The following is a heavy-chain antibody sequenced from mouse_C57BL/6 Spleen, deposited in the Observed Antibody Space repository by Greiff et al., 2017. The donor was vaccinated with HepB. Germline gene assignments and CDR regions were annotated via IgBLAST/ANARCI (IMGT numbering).Heavy chain of an antibody. CDR2: INPSTGGT. Sequence: EVKLQESGPELVKPGASVKISCKASGYSFTGYYMNWVKQSPEKSLEWIGEINPSTGGTTYNQKFKAKATLTVDKSSSTAYMQLKSLTSEDSAVYYCARRGGNYAMDYWGQGTSVTVSS. J-gene: IGHJ4*01. CDR3: ARRGGNYAMDY. V-gene: IGHV1-42*01. CDR1: GYSFTGYY.